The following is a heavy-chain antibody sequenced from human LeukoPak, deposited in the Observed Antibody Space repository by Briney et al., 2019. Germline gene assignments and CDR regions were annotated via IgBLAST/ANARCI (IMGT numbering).Heavy chain of an antibody. J-gene: IGHJ4*02. CDR2: IIPIFGTA. V-gene: IGHV1-69*05. CDR3: ARSYDSSGYYFDY. Sequence: ASVKVSCKASGGTFSSYAISWVRQAPGQGLEWMGRIIPIFGTANYAQKFQGRVTITTDESTSTAYMELSSLRSEDTAVCYCARSYDSSGYYFDYWGQGTLVTVSS. D-gene: IGHD3-22*01. CDR1: GGTFSSYA.